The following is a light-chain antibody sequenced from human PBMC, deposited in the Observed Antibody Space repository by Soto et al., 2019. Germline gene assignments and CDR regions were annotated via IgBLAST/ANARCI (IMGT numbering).Light chain of an antibody. J-gene: IGKJ5*01. Sequence: ENVLTQSPGTLSLSPGERATLSCRASQSVGRNYLAWFQQKSGQAPRLVIYGASSRAAGIPDRLSGSGSGTDFTLTIIRLEPEDFAVDYCQQYATSPITFGQGTRLEIK. V-gene: IGKV3-20*01. CDR3: QQYATSPIT. CDR2: GAS. CDR1: QSVGRNY.